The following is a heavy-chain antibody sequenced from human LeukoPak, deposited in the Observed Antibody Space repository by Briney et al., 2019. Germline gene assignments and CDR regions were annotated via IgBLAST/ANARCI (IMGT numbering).Heavy chain of an antibody. CDR1: GFTFSSYS. Sequence: GGSLRLSCAASGFTFSSYSMNWVRQAPGKGLEWVSSISSSSSYIYYADSVKGRFTISRDNAKNSMYLQMNSLRAEDTAVYYCAKSGIAAAGTYDYWGQGTLVTVSS. CDR3: AKSGIAAAGTYDY. CDR2: ISSSSSYI. V-gene: IGHV3-21*01. J-gene: IGHJ4*02. D-gene: IGHD6-13*01.